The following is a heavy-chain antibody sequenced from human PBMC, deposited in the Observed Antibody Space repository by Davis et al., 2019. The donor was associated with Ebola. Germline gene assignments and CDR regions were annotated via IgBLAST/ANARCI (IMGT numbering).Heavy chain of an antibody. Sequence: GESLKISCAASTFSFRTYGMQWVRQAPGKGLEWVAFVRYVGGNKYYADAVKGRFTISRDTSKNTLYLYMSSLRAEDTAVYFCAREKGQWLRSLDIWGQGTLVFVSS. V-gene: IGHV3-30*02. CDR1: TFSFRTYG. CDR3: AREKGQWLRSLDI. J-gene: IGHJ3*02. CDR2: VRYVGGNK. D-gene: IGHD6-19*01.